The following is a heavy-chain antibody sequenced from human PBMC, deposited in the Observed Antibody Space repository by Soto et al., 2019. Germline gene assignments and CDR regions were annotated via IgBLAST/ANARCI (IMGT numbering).Heavy chain of an antibody. CDR1: GGTFSSYA. D-gene: IGHD2-2*01. CDR2: IIPIFGTA. V-gene: IGHV1-69*01. J-gene: IGHJ4*02. Sequence: QVQLVQSGAEVKKPGSSVKVSCKASGGTFSSYAISWVRQAPGQGLEWMGGIIPIFGTANYAQKFQGRVTITADESTSTAYMELSSLRSEDTAVYYCAATDRYCSSTSCYLFDYWGQGTLVTVSS. CDR3: AATDRYCSSTSCYLFDY.